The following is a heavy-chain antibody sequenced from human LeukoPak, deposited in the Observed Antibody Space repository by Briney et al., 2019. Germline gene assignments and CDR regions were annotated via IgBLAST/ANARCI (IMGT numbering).Heavy chain of an antibody. CDR2: IYYSGST. CDR3: AGKVVVAATNWFDP. V-gene: IGHV4-59*12. Sequence: SETLSLTCTVSGGSISSYYWSWIRQPPGKGLEWIGYIYYSGSTNYNPSLKSRVTISVDTSKNQFSLKLSSVTAADTAVYYCAGKVVVAATNWFDPWGQGTLVTVSS. J-gene: IGHJ5*02. CDR1: GGSISSYY. D-gene: IGHD2-15*01.